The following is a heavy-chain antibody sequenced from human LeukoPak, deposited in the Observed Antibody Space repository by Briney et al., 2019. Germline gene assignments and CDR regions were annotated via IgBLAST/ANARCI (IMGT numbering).Heavy chain of an antibody. CDR1: GFTFNTFA. CDR3: ARDSPYSGSPHSDAFDI. D-gene: IGHD1-26*01. J-gene: IGHJ3*02. Sequence: GGSLRLSCAASGFTFNTFAMSWVRQAPGKGLEWVSGISGSGGSTYYADSVKGRFTISRDNFKNSLYLQMNSLRAEDTAVYYCARDSPYSGSPHSDAFDIWGQGTMDTVSS. CDR2: ISGSGGST. V-gene: IGHV3-23*01.